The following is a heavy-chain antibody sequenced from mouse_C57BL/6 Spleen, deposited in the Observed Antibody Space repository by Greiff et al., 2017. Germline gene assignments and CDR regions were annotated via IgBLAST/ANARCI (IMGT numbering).Heavy chain of an antibody. CDR3: ARPPSTIVARYWYFDV. CDR2: ISSGSSTI. CDR1: GFTFSDYG. D-gene: IGHD1-1*01. V-gene: IGHV5-17*01. Sequence: EVKVVESGGGLVKPGGSLKLSCAASGFTFSDYGMHWVRQAPEKGLEWVAYISSGSSTIYYADPVKGRFTISRDNAKNTLFLQMTSLSSEDTAMYYCARPPSTIVARYWYFDVWGTGTTVTVSS. J-gene: IGHJ1*03.